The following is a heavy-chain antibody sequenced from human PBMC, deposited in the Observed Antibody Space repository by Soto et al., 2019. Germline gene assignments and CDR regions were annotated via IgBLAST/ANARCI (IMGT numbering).Heavy chain of an antibody. V-gene: IGHV4-59*01. Sequence: QVQLQESGPGLVKPSETLSLTCTVSGGSISSYYWSWIRQPPGKGLEWIGYIYYSGSTNYNPSLKSRVTISVDTSKNQFSLKLSSVTAADTAVYYCARATVTTKVVDSWGQGTLVTVSS. D-gene: IGHD4-17*01. CDR3: ARATVTTKVVDS. CDR1: GGSISSYY. J-gene: IGHJ4*02. CDR2: IYYSGST.